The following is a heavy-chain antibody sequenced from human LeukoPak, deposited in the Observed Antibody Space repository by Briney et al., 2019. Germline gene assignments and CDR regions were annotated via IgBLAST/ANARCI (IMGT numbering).Heavy chain of an antibody. CDR2: IYPGDSDT. D-gene: IGHD6-13*01. J-gene: IGHJ4*02. V-gene: IGHV5-51*01. CDR3: ARGYSSSFDY. Sequence: KCGASLQISCKGSGYIFTSYWIGWGRPLPGKGLEGMGIIYPGDSDTRYSPSFQGQVTISADKSISTAYLQWSSLKASDTAMYYCARGYSSSFDYWGQGTLVTVSS. CDR1: GYIFTSYW.